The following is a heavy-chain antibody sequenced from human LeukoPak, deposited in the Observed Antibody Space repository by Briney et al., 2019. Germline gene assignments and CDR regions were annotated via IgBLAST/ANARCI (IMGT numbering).Heavy chain of an antibody. CDR3: ARGRYHDDY. D-gene: IGHD2-2*01. CDR2: IYYSGST. V-gene: IGHV4-31*03. J-gene: IGHJ4*02. Sequence: PSETLSLTCTVSGGSISSSGSYWSWVRQHPEKGLEWIGYIYYSGSTYYNPSLKSRVTIPVDTSKNQFSLKLSSVTAADTAVYYCARGRYHDDYWGQGTLVIVSS. CDR1: GGSISSSGSY.